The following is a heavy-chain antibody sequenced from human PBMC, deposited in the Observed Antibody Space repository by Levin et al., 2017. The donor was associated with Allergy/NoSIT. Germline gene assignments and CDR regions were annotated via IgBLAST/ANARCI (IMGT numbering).Heavy chain of an antibody. V-gene: IGHV3-11*03. CDR3: ARLVVVAATSFRAFDI. J-gene: IGHJ3*02. CDR1: GFTFSDYY. Sequence: GGSLRLSCAASGFTFSDYYMSWIRQAPGKGLEWVSYISSSSSYTNYADSVKGRFTISRDNAKNSLYLQMNSLRAEDTAVYYCARLVVVAATSFRAFDIWGQGTMVTVSS. CDR2: ISSSSSYT. D-gene: IGHD2-15*01.